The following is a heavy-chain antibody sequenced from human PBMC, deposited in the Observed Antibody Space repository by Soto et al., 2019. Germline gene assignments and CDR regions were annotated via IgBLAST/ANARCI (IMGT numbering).Heavy chain of an antibody. CDR1: GGTFSSYA. CDR3: ARDRYYYDSSGYWPYYYGMDV. CDR2: IIPIFGTA. V-gene: IGHV1-69*13. Sequence: SVKVSCKASGGTFSSYAISWVRQAPGQVLEWMGGIIPIFGTANYAQKFQGRVTITADESTSTAYMELSSLRSEDTAVYYCARDRYYYDSSGYWPYYYGMDVWGQGTTVTVSS. D-gene: IGHD3-22*01. J-gene: IGHJ6*02.